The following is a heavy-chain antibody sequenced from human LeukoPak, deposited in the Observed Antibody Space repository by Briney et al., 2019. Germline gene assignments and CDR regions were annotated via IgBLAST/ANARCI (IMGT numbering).Heavy chain of an antibody. CDR1: GGSFSGYY. CDR2: INHSGST. V-gene: IGHV4-34*01. Sequence: SETLSLTCAVYGGSFSGYYWSWIRQPPGKGLEWIGEINHSGSTNYNPSLKSRVTISVDTSKNQFSLKLSSVTAADTAVYYCARGGLKVYYYDSSGYYTPWGQGTLVTVSS. CDR3: ARGGLKVYYYDSSGYYTP. J-gene: IGHJ4*02. D-gene: IGHD3-22*01.